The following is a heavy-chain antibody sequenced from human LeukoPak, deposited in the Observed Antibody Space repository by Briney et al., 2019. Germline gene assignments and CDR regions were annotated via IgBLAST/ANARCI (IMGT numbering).Heavy chain of an antibody. CDR1: GFTFSSYS. CDR3: ARAFNILTGYWNY. D-gene: IGHD3-9*01. J-gene: IGHJ4*02. CDR2: ISSSSSYI. V-gene: IGHV3-21*01. Sequence: GGSLRLSCAASGFTFSSYSMNWVRQAPGKGLEWVSSISSSSSYIYYADSVKGRFTISRDNAKNSLYLQMNSLRAEDTAVYYCARAFNILTGYWNYWGQGTLVTVS.